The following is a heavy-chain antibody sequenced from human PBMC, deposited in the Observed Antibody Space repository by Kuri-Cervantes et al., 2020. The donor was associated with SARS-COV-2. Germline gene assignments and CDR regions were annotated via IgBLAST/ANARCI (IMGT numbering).Heavy chain of an antibody. J-gene: IGHJ4*02. CDR1: GGSFSGYY. V-gene: IGHV4-34*01. D-gene: IGHD6-13*01. CDR3: ARGLIAASAGIYFDT. CDR2: INHSGST. Sequence: SETLSLTCAVYGGSFSGYYWSWIRQPPGKGLEWIGEINHSGSTNYNPSLKSRVSMSLDTSRNRFSLTLHSVTGADTAVYFCARGLIAASAGIYFDTWGQGSLVTVSS.